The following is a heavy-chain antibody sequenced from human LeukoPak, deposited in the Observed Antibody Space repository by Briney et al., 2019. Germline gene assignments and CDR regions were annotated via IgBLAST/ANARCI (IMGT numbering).Heavy chain of an antibody. D-gene: IGHD4-17*01. CDR2: ISSSSYI. V-gene: IGHV3-21*01. CDR1: GFAFSSYS. Sequence: GGSLRLSCAASGFAFSSYSMNWVRQAPGKGLEWVSSISSSSYIYYADSVKGRFTISRDNAKNSLYLQMNSLRAEDTAVYYCARDRLGGYGDYDFDYWGQGTLVTVSS. J-gene: IGHJ4*02. CDR3: ARDRLGGYGDYDFDY.